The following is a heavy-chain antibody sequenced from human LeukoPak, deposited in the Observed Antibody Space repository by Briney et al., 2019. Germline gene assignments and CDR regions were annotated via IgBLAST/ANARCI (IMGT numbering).Heavy chain of an antibody. CDR2: IYSSGTT. CDR3: ARDGSYYAY. D-gene: IGHD1-26*01. Sequence: SETLSLTCTVSGGSITNYYWTWIRQPPGKGLEWIGYIYSSGTTNYNPSLKSRVTMSVDTSKNQFSLKLSSVIAADTAMYYCARDGSYYAYWGQGILVTVSS. CDR1: GGSITNYY. V-gene: IGHV4-59*01. J-gene: IGHJ4*02.